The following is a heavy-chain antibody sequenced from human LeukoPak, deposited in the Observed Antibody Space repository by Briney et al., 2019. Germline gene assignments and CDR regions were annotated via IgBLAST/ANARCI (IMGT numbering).Heavy chain of an antibody. V-gene: IGHV4-59*01. Sequence: SETLSLTCTVPGGSISSYYWSWIRQPPGKGLEWIGYIYYSGSTNYNPSLKSRVAISVDTSKNQFSLKLSSVTAADTAVYYCARDYYGSGSYYYYYYMDVWGKGTTVTVSS. CDR1: GGSISSYY. CDR2: IYYSGST. J-gene: IGHJ6*03. CDR3: ARDYYGSGSYYYYYYMDV. D-gene: IGHD3-10*01.